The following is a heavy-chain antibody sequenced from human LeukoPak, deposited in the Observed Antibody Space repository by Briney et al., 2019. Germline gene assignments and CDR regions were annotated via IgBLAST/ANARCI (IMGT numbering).Heavy chain of an antibody. CDR2: ISSSSSYI. CDR1: GFTFSSYS. V-gene: IGHV3-21*04. Sequence: KSGGSLRLSCAASGFTFSSYSMNWVRQAPGKGLEWVSSISSSSSYIYYADSVKGRFTFSRDNAKNSLYLQMNSLRAEDAAIYYCARDRRLASFDYGGQGTLVTVSS. J-gene: IGHJ4*02. CDR3: ARDRRLASFDY. D-gene: IGHD6-25*01.